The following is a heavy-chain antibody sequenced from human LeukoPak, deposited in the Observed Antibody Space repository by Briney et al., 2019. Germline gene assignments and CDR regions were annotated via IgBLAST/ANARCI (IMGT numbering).Heavy chain of an antibody. Sequence: SQTLSLTCAISGDSVSSNSAAWNWIRQSPSRGLEWLGRTYYRSKWYNDYAVSVKSRITINPDTSKNQFSLQLNSVTPEDTAVYYCARDFWPDNSPDGLNWFDPWGQGTLVTVSS. CDR1: GDSVSSNSAA. D-gene: IGHD3-3*01. J-gene: IGHJ5*02. V-gene: IGHV6-1*01. CDR3: ARDFWPDNSPDGLNWFDP. CDR2: TYYRSKWYN.